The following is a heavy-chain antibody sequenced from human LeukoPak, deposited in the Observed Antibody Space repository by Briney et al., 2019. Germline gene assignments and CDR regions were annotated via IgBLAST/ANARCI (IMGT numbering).Heavy chain of an antibody. CDR1: GFTFTSDA. V-gene: IGHV3-23*01. CDR2: TVSRGTT. J-gene: IGHJ5*02. CDR3: AKCSTSAYTTGWCNWIDP. Sequence: GGSLRLSCVASGFTFTSDAMNWVRQAPGKGLEWVSSTVSRGTTQYADSVKGRFAVSRDTSKNTLYLQMNSLRADDTAVYYCAKCSTSAYTTGWCNWIDPWGQGTLVTVSS. D-gene: IGHD6-19*01.